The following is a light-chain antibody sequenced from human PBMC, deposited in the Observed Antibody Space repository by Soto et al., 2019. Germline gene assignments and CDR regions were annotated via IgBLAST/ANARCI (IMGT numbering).Light chain of an antibody. V-gene: IGKV3-15*01. J-gene: IGKJ5*01. CDR2: GAS. Sequence: EIVMTQSPATLSVSPGGRATLSCRASQSISDTLAWYQQKPGQAPRLLIYGASRRATGFPARFSGSGSGTEFTLTIRSLQSEDFAVYYCQQYNNWPTYTFGQGTRLENK. CDR3: QQYNNWPTYT. CDR1: QSISDT.